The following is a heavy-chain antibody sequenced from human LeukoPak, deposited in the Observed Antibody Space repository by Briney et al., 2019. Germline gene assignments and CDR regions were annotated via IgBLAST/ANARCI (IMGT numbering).Heavy chain of an antibody. V-gene: IGHV4-59*08. CDR3: AKYVSTGWFDP. CDR2: IYYSGST. J-gene: IGHJ5*02. D-gene: IGHD5/OR15-5a*01. Sequence: SETLSLTCTVSGGSISSYYWSWIRQPPGKGLEWIGYIYYSGSTNYNPSLKSRVTISVDTSENQFPLKLTSVTAADTAVYFCAKYVSTGWFDPWGQGTLVTVSS. CDR1: GGSISSYY.